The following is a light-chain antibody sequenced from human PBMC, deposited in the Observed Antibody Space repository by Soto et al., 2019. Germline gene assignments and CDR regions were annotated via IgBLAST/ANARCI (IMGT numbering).Light chain of an antibody. V-gene: IGKV3-15*01. CDR2: GAS. J-gene: IGKJ1*01. CDR3: QQYNNWPAIT. CDR1: QSVSSN. Sequence: EIVMTQSPATLSVSPGERATLSCSASQSVSSNLAWYQQKPGQAPRLLIYGASTRATGIPARFSGSGSGTDFTLTISRLETEDFAIYYCQQYNNWPAITFGQGTKVDIK.